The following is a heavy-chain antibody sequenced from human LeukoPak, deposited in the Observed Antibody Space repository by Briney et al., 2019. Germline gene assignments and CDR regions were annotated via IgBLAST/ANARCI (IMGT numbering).Heavy chain of an antibody. Sequence: GGSLRLSCAASEFTFSSHGMHWVRQAPGKGLEWVAVTWYDGSNKYYVDSVKGRFTISRDNSKNTLYLQMNSLRAEDTAVYYCAKGGDYYDSSASGGFDVFDIWGQGTMVTVSS. J-gene: IGHJ3*02. CDR3: AKGGDYYDSSASGGFDVFDI. V-gene: IGHV3-33*06. CDR2: TWYDGSNK. D-gene: IGHD3-22*01. CDR1: EFTFSSHG.